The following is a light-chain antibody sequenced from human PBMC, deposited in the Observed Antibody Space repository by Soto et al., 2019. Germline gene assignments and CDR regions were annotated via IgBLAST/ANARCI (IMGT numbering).Light chain of an antibody. V-gene: IGKV3-11*01. Sequence: EIVLTQSPATLSLSPGERATLSCRACQSINNYVAGYQQTPGQAPRLLIYDASNRATGIPARFSGTGSGTDFTLTISSLEPDDFALYFCQQRGNGPLTFGGGTQV. CDR3: QQRGNGPLT. CDR1: QSINNY. J-gene: IGKJ4*01. CDR2: DAS.